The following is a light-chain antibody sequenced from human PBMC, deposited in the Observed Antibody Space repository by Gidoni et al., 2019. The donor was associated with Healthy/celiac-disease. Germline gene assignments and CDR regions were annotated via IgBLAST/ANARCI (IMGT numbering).Light chain of an antibody. J-gene: IGLJ2*01. CDR1: SSDVGGYNY. CDR2: DVS. CDR3: SSYTSSSTLAV. V-gene: IGLV2-14*03. Sequence: SALPSPASVPRSPGRSITISCTGTSSDVGGYNYVSWYQQHPGKAPKLMIYDVSNRPSGVSNRCSGSKSGNTAALTISGLQAEDEADYYCSSYTSSSTLAVFGGGTKLTVL.